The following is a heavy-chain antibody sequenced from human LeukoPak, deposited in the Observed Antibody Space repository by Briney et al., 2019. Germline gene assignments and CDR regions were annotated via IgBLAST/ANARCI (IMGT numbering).Heavy chain of an antibody. CDR1: GFTFDDYA. CDR2: ISWNSGSI. J-gene: IGHJ4*02. CDR3: AKGGAEPYFDH. D-gene: IGHD1-14*01. V-gene: IGHV3-9*03. Sequence: GRSLRLSCAASGFTFDDYAMHWVRQAPGKGLEWVSGISWNSGSIGYADSVKGRFTISRDNAKNSLYLQMNSLRAEDMALYYCAKGGAEPYFDHWGQGTLVTVSS.